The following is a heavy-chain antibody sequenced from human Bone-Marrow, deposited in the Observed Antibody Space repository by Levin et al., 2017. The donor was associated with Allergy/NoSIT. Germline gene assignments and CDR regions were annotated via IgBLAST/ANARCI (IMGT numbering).Heavy chain of an antibody. D-gene: IGHD2-21*01. CDR2: VGAGGDST. CDR3: ARGGYSFDY. Sequence: EASVKVSCAASGFTFSTYAMTWVRQAPGKGLEWVSVVGAGGDSTYYADSVKGRFTISRDNSKNTLFLQMNRLTVEDTAVYFCARGGYSFDYWGQGALVTVSS. V-gene: IGHV3-23*01. J-gene: IGHJ4*02. CDR1: GFTFSTYA.